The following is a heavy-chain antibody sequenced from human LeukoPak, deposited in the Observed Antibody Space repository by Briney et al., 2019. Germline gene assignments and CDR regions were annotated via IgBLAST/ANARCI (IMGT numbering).Heavy chain of an antibody. J-gene: IGHJ6*02. D-gene: IGHD2/OR15-2a*01. Sequence: PGGSLRLSCAASEFTFSSYEMNWVRQAPGKGLEWVSYISVSGTTRYYADSVMGRFTISRDNAENSVYLQMNSLRAEDTAAYYCARVGLLSMVIYYYYGMDVWGQGTTVTVSS. CDR2: ISVSGTTR. V-gene: IGHV3-48*03. CDR1: EFTFSSYE. CDR3: ARVGLLSMVIYYYYGMDV.